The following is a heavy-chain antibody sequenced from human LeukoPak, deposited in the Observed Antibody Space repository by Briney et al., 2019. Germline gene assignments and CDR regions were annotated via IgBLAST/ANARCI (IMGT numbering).Heavy chain of an antibody. D-gene: IGHD1-26*01. CDR1: GFSLSSYA. V-gene: IGHV3-23*01. Sequence: GGSLRLSRAASGFSLSSYALSWVRQAPGKGLEWVSAISGVGTTYYADSVKGRFTISKDNSKNTLYLQMSSLRAEDTAVYYCAKDLSGTCFNRDAFDMWGQGTMVTVSS. CDR3: AKDLSGTCFNRDAFDM. CDR2: ISGVGTT. J-gene: IGHJ3*02.